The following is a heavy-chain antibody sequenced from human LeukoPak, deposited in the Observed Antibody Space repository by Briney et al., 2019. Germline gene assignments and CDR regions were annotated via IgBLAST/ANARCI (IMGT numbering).Heavy chain of an antibody. J-gene: IGHJ4*02. D-gene: IGHD6-13*01. CDR2: INHSGST. CDR1: GESFSGYY. Sequence: SETLSLTCAVYGESFSGYYWSWIRQPPGRGLEWIGEINHSGSTSYSASLKSRVTISVDTSKYQFSLKLNSVTAADTAVYYCARGDIAAGGAPFDYWGQGTLVTVSS. CDR3: ARGDIAAGGAPFDY. V-gene: IGHV4-34*01.